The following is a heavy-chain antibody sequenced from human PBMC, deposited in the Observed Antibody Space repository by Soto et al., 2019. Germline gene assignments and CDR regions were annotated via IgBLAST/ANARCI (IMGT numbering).Heavy chain of an antibody. V-gene: IGHV4-31*03. CDR2: IYYTGHT. Sequence: QVQLQESGPGLVKPSQTLSLTCSVSGVSINSGGYYWSWIRHHPGTGLEWIGYIYYTGHTFYNASLKSRVAMSLDTSKNQFSLKLSSVTAADTAVYYCARGSQLERDALDIWGQGTMVTVSS. D-gene: IGHD1-1*01. J-gene: IGHJ3*02. CDR1: GVSINSGGYY. CDR3: ARGSQLERDALDI.